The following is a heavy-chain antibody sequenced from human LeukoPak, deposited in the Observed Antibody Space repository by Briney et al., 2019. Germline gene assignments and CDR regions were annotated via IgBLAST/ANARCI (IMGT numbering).Heavy chain of an antibody. CDR3: ASYCSSTSCYHYYYYMDV. CDR1: GGYISSSSYY. Sequence: SETLSLTCTVSGGYISSSSYYWDWIRQPSGRGPEWIGSIYYSGSTYYNPSLKSRVTIFLDTSKNQFSLKLASVTAADTAVYYCASYCSSTSCYHYYYYMDVWGKGTTVTVSS. V-gene: IGHV4-39*01. D-gene: IGHD2-2*01. CDR2: IYYSGST. J-gene: IGHJ6*03.